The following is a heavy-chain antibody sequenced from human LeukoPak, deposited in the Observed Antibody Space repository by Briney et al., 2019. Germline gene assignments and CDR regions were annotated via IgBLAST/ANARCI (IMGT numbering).Heavy chain of an antibody. D-gene: IGHD3-3*01. V-gene: IGHV1-18*01. CDR3: ARGISEAPTPNWFDP. CDR2: ISAYKGNT. Sequence: ASVKVSCKASGYTFTSYGITWVRQAPGEGLEWMGWISAYKGNTKYVQKFQGRVTMTTDTSTNTAHMELRSLTSDDTAVYYCARGISEAPTPNWFDPWGQGTLVTVPS. CDR1: GYTFTSYG. J-gene: IGHJ5*02.